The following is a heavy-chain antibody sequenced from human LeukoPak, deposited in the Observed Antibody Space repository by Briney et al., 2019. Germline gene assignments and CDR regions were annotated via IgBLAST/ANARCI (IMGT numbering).Heavy chain of an antibody. Sequence: PSETLSLTCTVSGGSISSGSYYWSWIRQPAGKGLEWIGRIYTSGSTNYNPSLKSRVTISVDTSKNQFSLKLSSVTAADTAVYYCAREPTTGDRYVWYFDLWGRGTLVTVSS. CDR2: IYTSGST. CDR1: GGSISSGSYY. V-gene: IGHV4-61*02. D-gene: IGHD1-1*01. CDR3: AREPTTGDRYVWYFDL. J-gene: IGHJ2*01.